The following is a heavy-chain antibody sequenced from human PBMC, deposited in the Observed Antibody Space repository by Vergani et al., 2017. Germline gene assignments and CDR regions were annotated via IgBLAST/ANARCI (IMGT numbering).Heavy chain of an antibody. CDR1: GGSISSYY. CDR3: ARRYYDILTGYYDGSWFDP. D-gene: IGHD3-9*01. V-gene: IGHV4-59*01. Sequence: QVQLQESGPGLVKPSETLSLTCTVSGGSISSYYWSWIRQPPGKGLEWIGYIYYSGSTNYNPSLKSRVTISVDTSKNQFSLKLSSVTAADTAVYYCARRYYDILTGYYDGSWFDPWGQGTLVTVSS. CDR2: IYYSGST. J-gene: IGHJ5*02.